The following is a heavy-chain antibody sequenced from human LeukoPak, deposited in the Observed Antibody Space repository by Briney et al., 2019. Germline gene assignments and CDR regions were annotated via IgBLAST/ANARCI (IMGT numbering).Heavy chain of an antibody. J-gene: IGHJ3*02. CDR2: INHSGST. CDR3: ARDKLAGHGAFDI. D-gene: IGHD6-19*01. CDR1: GGSFSGYY. Sequence: SETLSLTCAVYGGSFSGYYWSWIRQPPGKGLEWIGEINHSGSTNYNPSLKSRVTISVDTSKDQFSLKLTSVTAADTAVYYCARDKLAGHGAFDIWGQGTKVTVSS. V-gene: IGHV4-34*01.